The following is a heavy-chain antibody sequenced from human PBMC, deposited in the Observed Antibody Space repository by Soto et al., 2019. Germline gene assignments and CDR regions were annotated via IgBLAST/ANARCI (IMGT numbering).Heavy chain of an antibody. V-gene: IGHV3-30*03. CDR3: ARESLGYIVQY. D-gene: IGHD2-21*01. CDR1: GFTFSTYG. J-gene: IGHJ1*01. CDR2: ISYDGSTK. Sequence: QVQLVESGGGMVQPGRSLRLSCAASGFTFSTYGMHWVRQAPGKGLEWVAVISYDGSTKYYADSVKGRFTISRDNSRDTLDLQMNSLTDEDTAIYYCARESLGYIVQYWGQGTLVSVSS.